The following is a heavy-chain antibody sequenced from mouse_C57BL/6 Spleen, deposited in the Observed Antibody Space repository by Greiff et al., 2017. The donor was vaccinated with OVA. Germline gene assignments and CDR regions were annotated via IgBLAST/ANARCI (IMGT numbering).Heavy chain of an antibody. J-gene: IGHJ4*01. D-gene: IGHD1-1*01. CDR2: IDPETGGT. V-gene: IGHV1-15*01. CDR3: TTGYYGSSPYAMDY. Sequence: QVQLQQSGAELVRPGASVTLSCKASGYTFTDYEMHWVKQTPVHGLEWIGAIDPETGGTAYNQKFKGKAILTEAKSSSTAYMELRSLTSEDSAVYYCTTGYYGSSPYAMDYWGQGTSVTVSS. CDR1: GYTFTDYE.